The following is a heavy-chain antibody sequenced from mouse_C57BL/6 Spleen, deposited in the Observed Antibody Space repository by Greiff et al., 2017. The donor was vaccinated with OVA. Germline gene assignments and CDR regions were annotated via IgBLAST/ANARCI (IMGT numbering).Heavy chain of an antibody. CDR1: GFTFSSYA. V-gene: IGHV5-4*01. J-gene: IGHJ4*01. CDR3: ARVGDSSGSPDAMDY. Sequence: EVHLVESGGGLVKPGGSLKLSCAASGFTFSSYAMSWVRQTPEKRLEWVATISDGGSYTYYPDNVKGRFTISRDNAKNNLYLQMSHLKSEDTAMYYCARVGDSSGSPDAMDYWGQGTSVTVSS. D-gene: IGHD3-2*02. CDR2: ISDGGSYT.